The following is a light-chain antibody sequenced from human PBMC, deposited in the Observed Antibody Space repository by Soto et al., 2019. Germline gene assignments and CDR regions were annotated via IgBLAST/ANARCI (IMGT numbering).Light chain of an antibody. Sequence: IVLTKSPGTLSLSPGERATLSCRASQTGSNRYVAWYQHKSGQATRLLIYGVYTRASGIPDSFSGSGAGTEFTLTITRREREDSAVYFCQHYGYSQWTFGQGNKGEIK. CDR1: QTGSNRY. V-gene: IGKV3-20*01. J-gene: IGKJ1*01. CDR3: QHYGYSQWT. CDR2: GVY.